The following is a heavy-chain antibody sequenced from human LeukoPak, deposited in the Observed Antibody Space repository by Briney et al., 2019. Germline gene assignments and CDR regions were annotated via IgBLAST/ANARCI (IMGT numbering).Heavy chain of an antibody. V-gene: IGHV1-69*06. CDR3: ARESRYSYGESFFDY. Sequence: ASVKVSCKASGGTFSSYAISWVRQAPGLGLEWMGGIIPIFGTANYAQKFQGRVTITADKSTSTAYMELSSLRSEDTAVYYCARESRYSYGESFFDYWGQGTLVTVSS. D-gene: IGHD5-18*01. CDR1: GGTFSSYA. CDR2: IIPIFGTA. J-gene: IGHJ4*02.